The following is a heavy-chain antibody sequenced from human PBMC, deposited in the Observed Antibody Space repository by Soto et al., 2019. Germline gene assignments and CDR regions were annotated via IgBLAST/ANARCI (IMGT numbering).Heavy chain of an antibody. CDR2: ISGGGRPI. CDR1: GFTFSTFS. CDR3: ARDLGWAFDG. D-gene: IGHD6-19*01. J-gene: IGHJ4*02. Sequence: EVQLVESGGGSVQPGGSLRLSCAASGFTFSTFSMNWVRQAPGRGLEWISYISGGGRPISYADSVKGRFTISRDNAKTSLYLQMDSLTDEGTAVYYCARDLGWAFDGWGQGTLVTVSS. V-gene: IGHV3-48*02.